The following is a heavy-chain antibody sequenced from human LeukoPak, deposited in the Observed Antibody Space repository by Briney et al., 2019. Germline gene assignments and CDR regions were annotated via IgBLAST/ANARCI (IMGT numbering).Heavy chain of an antibody. V-gene: IGHV4-38-2*01. J-gene: IGHJ4*02. D-gene: IGHD3-3*01. CDR2: TYDSGST. Sequence: SXXXXLTCAXSGYSISSGYYWGWIRPPPGKGLEWIGSTYDSGSTNYNPSLKRRVTISEETTKNKFSLKLSSVTAADTAVYYCARQITIFGVVTYFDYWGQGTLVTVSS. CDR1: GYSISSGYY. CDR3: ARQITIFGVVTYFDY.